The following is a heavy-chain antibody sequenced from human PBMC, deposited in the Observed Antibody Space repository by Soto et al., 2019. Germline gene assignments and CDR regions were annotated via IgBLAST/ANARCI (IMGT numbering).Heavy chain of an antibody. D-gene: IGHD5-12*01. CDR3: ARDARYSGYDLYYYYGMDF. J-gene: IGHJ6*04. Sequence: SETLSLTCTVSGGSVSSGSCYRSWIRQAPGQGLERIGYIYYSGSTNYNPSLKRRASTSVDTSKNQFSLKLSSVTAADTAVYYCARDARYSGYDLYYYYGMDFWGKGTTVTVSS. CDR1: GGSVSSGSCY. CDR2: IYYSGST. V-gene: IGHV4-61*01.